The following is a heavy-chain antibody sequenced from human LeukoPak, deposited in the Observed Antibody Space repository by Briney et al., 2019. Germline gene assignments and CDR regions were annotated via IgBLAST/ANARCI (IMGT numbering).Heavy chain of an antibody. V-gene: IGHV3-11*01. D-gene: IGHD3-22*01. J-gene: IGHJ4*02. CDR2: ICDSGRTI. Sequence: GGSLGLSCAASGFTFSDYYMSWIRQAPGKGLEWVSYICDSGRTIYYADSVKGRFTISRYNAKNSVYLQMNNLRAEDTAVYYCARDRLGDYDHSGYYDKWGQGTLVTVSS. CDR3: ARDRLGDYDHSGYYDK. CDR1: GFTFSDYY.